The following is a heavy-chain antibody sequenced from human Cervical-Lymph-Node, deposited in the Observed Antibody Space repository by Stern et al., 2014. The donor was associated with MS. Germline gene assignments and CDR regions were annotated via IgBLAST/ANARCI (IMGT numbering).Heavy chain of an antibody. CDR2: INPSVAST. CDR1: GYNFTSNF. V-gene: IGHV1-46*04. CDR3: AAGGYEPPREIRF. J-gene: IGHJ4*02. Sequence: QVQLVQSGPEVKKPGASVKISCKTSGYNFTSNFLHWVRQAPGQGLEWMGAINPSVASTSYAQKLQGRLTVTRDTSTNTAFMDLSSLRSEDTAVYYCAAGGYEPPREIRFWGQGTLVTVSS. D-gene: IGHD3-3*01.